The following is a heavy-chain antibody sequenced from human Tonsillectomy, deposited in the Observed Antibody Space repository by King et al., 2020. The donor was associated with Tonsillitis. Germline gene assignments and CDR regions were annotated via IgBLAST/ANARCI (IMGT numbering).Heavy chain of an antibody. CDR2: FYYDGNT. CDR1: GDSISSTSYY. J-gene: IGHJ6*02. Sequence: MQLQESGPGLVKPSETLSLTCTVSGDSISSTSYYWGWIRQPPGKGLEWIGTFYYDGNTYYNPSLKSRVTISVDATKNQFSLRVSSVTATDTAVYYCAKVGYYHDMDVWGQGTTVVVS. V-gene: IGHV4-39*01. CDR3: AKVGYYHDMDV. D-gene: IGHD1-26*01.